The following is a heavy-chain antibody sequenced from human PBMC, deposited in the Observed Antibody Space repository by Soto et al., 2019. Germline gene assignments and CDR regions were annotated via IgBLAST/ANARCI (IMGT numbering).Heavy chain of an antibody. CDR3: ARDRSSSSVSYYYYYYGMDV. CDR2: TYYRSKWYN. V-gene: IGHV6-1*01. CDR1: GDSVSSNSAA. J-gene: IGHJ6*02. D-gene: IGHD6-6*01. Sequence: SQTLSLTCAISGDSVSSNSAAWNWIRQSPSRGLEWLGRTYYRSKWYNDYAVSVKSRITINPHTSKNQFSLQLNSVTPEDTAVYYCARDRSSSSVSYYYYYYGMDVWGQGTTVTVSS.